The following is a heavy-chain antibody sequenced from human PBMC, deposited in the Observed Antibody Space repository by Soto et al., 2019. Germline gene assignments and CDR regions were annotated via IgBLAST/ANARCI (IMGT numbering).Heavy chain of an antibody. J-gene: IGHJ4*02. CDR2: ISSRSRSI. D-gene: IGHD2-2*03. V-gene: IGHV3-21*01. CDR1: GFTFSSYS. Sequence: PGGSLRLSCAASGFTFSSYSMHWVRQAPGKGLEWVSSISSRSRSIYYADSQKGRFTISRDNSKNTLYLQMNSLRAEDTAVYYCVRYPGGYCSSTSCYVGGSHIDYWGQGTLVTVSS. CDR3: VRYPGGYCSSTSCYVGGSHIDY.